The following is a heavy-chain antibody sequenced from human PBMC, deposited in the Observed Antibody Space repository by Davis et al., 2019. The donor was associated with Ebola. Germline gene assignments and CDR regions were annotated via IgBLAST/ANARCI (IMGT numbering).Heavy chain of an antibody. J-gene: IGHJ5*02. CDR1: GYTFTSYG. V-gene: IGHV1-69*13. D-gene: IGHD3-10*01. CDR3: ARRAQHPRRAWFDP. CDR2: IIPIFGTA. Sequence: SVKVSCKASGYTFTSYGISWVRQAPGQGLEWMGGIIPIFGTANYAQKFQGRVTITADESTSTAYMELSSLRSEDTAVYYCARRAQHPRRAWFDPWGQGTLVTVSS.